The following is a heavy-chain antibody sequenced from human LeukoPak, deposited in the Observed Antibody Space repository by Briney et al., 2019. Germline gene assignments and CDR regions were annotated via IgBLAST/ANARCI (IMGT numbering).Heavy chain of an antibody. Sequence: GGSLRLSCAASGFTFSSYAMSWVRQAPGKGLEWVSAISGSGGSTYYADSVKGRFTISRDNSKNTLYLQMNSLRAEDTAVYYCAKDLVYSYGSYTYNWFDPWGQGTLVTVSS. CDR3: AKDLVYSYGSYTYNWFDP. J-gene: IGHJ5*02. CDR2: ISGSGGST. V-gene: IGHV3-23*01. D-gene: IGHD5-18*01. CDR1: GFTFSSYA.